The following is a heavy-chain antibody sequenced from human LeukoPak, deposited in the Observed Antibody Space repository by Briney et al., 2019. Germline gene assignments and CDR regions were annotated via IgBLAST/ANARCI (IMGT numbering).Heavy chain of an antibody. D-gene: IGHD6-25*01. CDR1: GFTVSSNY. V-gene: IGHV3-66*01. CDR3: AREWPAAW. CDR2: IYSGGST. J-gene: IGHJ4*02. Sequence: GGSLRLSCAASGFTVSSNYMSWVRQAPGKGLEWVSVIYSGGSTYYADSVKGRFTISRDNAKNSLYLQMNSLRDEDTAVYYCAREWPAAWWGQGTLVTVSS.